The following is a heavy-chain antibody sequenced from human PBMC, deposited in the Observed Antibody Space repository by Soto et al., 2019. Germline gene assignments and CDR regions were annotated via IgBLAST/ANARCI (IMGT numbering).Heavy chain of an antibody. J-gene: IGHJ3*02. Sequence: QVQLVQSGAEVKKPGSSVKVSCKASGGTFSSYAISWVRPAPGQGLEWVGGIIPIFGTAKYAQKFQGRVTISAVKSTSTAYMERSSLRPEDTAAYYWARDHPTVGAEDGLRVSFDIWGQGTMVTVSS. CDR3: ARDHPTVGAEDGLRVSFDI. D-gene: IGHD2-15*01. CDR1: GGTFSSYA. CDR2: IIPIFGTA. V-gene: IGHV1-69*06.